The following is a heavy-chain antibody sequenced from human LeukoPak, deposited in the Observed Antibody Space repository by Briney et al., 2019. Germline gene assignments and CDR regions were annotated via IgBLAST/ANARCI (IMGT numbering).Heavy chain of an antibody. J-gene: IGHJ4*02. CDR2: IRPDGNVA. CDR3: ARDDHWGWDK. V-gene: IGHV3-7*01. Sequence: SGGSLRLSCAASGFSFSENWMSWVRQAPGKGPEWVANIRPDGNVAFHVDFVKGRFSISRDNAKNTLYLQMNGLRVEDTALYYCARDDHWGWDKWGRGTLVIVSS. D-gene: IGHD7-27*01. CDR1: GFSFSENW.